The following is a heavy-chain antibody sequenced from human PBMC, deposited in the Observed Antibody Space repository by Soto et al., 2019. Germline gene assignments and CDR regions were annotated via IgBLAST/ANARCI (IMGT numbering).Heavy chain of an antibody. CDR2: ISAYNGNT. CDR1: GYIFTTYG. Sequence: ASVKVSCKAAGYIFTTYGISWVRQAPGQGLEWMGWISAYNGNTKYAQNLQGRVTLTTGTSTYTVYLELRSLQSDDTAVYYGARDFGSDLSAPGAVFDCWGKGAKVTVAS. D-gene: IGHD3-3*01. CDR3: ARDFGSDLSAPGAVFDC. V-gene: IGHV1-18*01. J-gene: IGHJ4*02.